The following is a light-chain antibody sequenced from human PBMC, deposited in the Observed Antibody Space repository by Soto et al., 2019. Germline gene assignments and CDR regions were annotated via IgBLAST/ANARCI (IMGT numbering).Light chain of an antibody. CDR2: DAS. CDR1: QTISTY. J-gene: IGKJ4*01. V-gene: IGKV1-39*01. CDR3: QQSFSSLLS. Sequence: DIQMTQSPSPLSASVGDRVTITCRASQTISTYVTWYQQKPGKAPKALISDASTLQSGVPSRFSGSGSGTDFTLIISSLQPEDIATYYCQQSFSSLLSFGGGTQVEIK.